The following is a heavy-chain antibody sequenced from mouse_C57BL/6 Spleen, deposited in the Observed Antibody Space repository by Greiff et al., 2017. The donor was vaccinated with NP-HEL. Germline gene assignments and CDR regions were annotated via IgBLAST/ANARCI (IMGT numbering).Heavy chain of an antibody. CDR1: GYTFTSYW. J-gene: IGHJ3*01. D-gene: IGHD1-1*01. CDR3: APNYGSSPWFAY. CDR2: IDPSDSYT. Sequence: VQLQQSGAELVKPGASVKLSCKASGYTFTSYWMQWVKQRPGQGLEWIGEIDPSDSYTNYNQKFKGKATLTVDTSSSTAYMQLSSLTSEDSAVYYCAPNYGSSPWFAYWGQGTLVTVSA. V-gene: IGHV1-50*01.